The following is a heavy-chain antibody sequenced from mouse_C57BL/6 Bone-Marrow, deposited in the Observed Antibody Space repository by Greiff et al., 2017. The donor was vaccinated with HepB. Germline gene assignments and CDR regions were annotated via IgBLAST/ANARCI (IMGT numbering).Heavy chain of an antibody. CDR2: ISDGGSYT. CDR3: ARPSAWYFDV. CDR1: GFTFSSYA. J-gene: IGHJ1*03. V-gene: IGHV5-4*03. Sequence: EVKLMESGGGLVKPGGSLKLSCAASGFTFSSYAMSWVRQTPEKRLEWVATISDGGSYTYYPDNVKGRFTISRDNAKNNLYLQMSHLKSEDTAMYYCARPSAWYFDVWGTGTTVTVSS.